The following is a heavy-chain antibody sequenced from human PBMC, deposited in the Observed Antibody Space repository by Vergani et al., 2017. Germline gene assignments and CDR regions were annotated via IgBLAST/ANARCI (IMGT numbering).Heavy chain of an antibody. CDR3: AADPVWGDSSGYYSSSAFDI. Sequence: QVQLVQSGAEVKKPGASVKVSCKASGYTFTSYYMHWVRQAPGQGLEWMGIINPSGGSTSYAQKFQGRVTMTRDTSTSTVYMELSSLRSEDTAVYYCAADPVWGDSSGYYSSSAFDIWGQGTMVTVSS. CDR1: GYTFTSYY. CDR2: INPSGGST. V-gene: IGHV1-46*01. J-gene: IGHJ3*02. D-gene: IGHD3-22*01.